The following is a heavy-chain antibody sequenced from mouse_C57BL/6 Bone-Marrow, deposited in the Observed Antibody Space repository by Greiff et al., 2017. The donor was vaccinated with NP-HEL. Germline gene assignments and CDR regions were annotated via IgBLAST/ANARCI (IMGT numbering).Heavy chain of an antibody. CDR3: ARSNYLYAMDY. Sequence: EVQVVESEGGLVQPGSSMKLSCTASGFTFSDYYMAWVRQVPEKGLEWVANINYDGSSTYYLDSLKSRFIISRDNAKNILYLQMSSLKSEDTATYYCARSNYLYAMDYWGQGTSVTVSS. CDR1: GFTFSDYY. CDR2: INYDGSST. V-gene: IGHV5-16*01. D-gene: IGHD2-5*01. J-gene: IGHJ4*01.